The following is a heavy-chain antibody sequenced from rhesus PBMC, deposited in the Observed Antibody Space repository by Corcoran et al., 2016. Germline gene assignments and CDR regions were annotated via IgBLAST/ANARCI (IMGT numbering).Heavy chain of an antibody. CDR1: GFSIRSGYY. D-gene: IGHD3-34*01. CDR3: ARELGPSYGLDS. Sequence: QLQLQESGPGLVKPSETLSLTCAVSGFSIRSGYYCGSFRHPPGKGMEGIGYIGGSSGSTYYNPSLKSRVTSSKDTSKNQFSLKLSSVTAADTAVYYCARELGPSYGLDSWGQGVVVTVSS. V-gene: IGHV4-99*02. J-gene: IGHJ6*01. CDR2: IGGSSGST.